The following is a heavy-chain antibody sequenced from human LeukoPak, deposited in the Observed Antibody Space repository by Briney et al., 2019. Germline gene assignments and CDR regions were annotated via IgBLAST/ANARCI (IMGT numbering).Heavy chain of an antibody. Sequence: SETLSLTRAVYGGSFSGYYWSWIRQPPGKRLEWIGEINHSGSTNYNPSLKSRVTISVDTSKNQFSLKLSSVTAADTAVYYCARIKMVRGVIDYWGQGTLVTVSS. CDR3: ARIKMVRGVIDY. J-gene: IGHJ4*02. CDR2: INHSGST. D-gene: IGHD3-10*01. V-gene: IGHV4-34*01. CDR1: GGSFSGYY.